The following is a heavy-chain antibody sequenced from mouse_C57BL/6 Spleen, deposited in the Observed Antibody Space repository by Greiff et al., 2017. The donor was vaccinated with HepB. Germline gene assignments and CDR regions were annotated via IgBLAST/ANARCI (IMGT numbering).Heavy chain of an antibody. D-gene: IGHD1-1*01. CDR3: ARYDYGSSFDY. CDR2: IYPSDSET. CDR1: GYTFTSYW. Sequence: QVQLQQSGAELVRPGSSVKLSCKASGYTFTSYWMDWVKQRPGQGLEWIGNIYPSDSETHYNQKFKDKATLTVDKSSSTAYMQLSSLTSEDSAVYYCARYDYGSSFDYWGQGTTLTVSS. V-gene: IGHV1-61*01. J-gene: IGHJ2*01.